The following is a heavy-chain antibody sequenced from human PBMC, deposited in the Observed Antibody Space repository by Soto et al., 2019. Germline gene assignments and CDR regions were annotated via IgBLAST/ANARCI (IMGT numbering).Heavy chain of an antibody. D-gene: IGHD2-2*01. J-gene: IGHJ4*02. Sequence: HLVESGGDLVKPGGSLRLSCAASGFMFSSAWMSWVRQAPGKGLEWVGRIKSKRDGGTTDYAPPVKGRFVISSDDSTNTLYLQMNSLKTDDTAVYYCVEGRNALWGQGTLVAVSS. V-gene: IGHV3-15*01. CDR1: GFMFSSAW. CDR2: IKSKRDGGTT. CDR3: VEGRNAL.